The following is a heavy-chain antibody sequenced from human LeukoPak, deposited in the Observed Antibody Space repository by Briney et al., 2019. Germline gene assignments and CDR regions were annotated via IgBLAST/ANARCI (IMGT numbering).Heavy chain of an antibody. J-gene: IGHJ4*02. CDR3: ARGYYN. CDR1: DGSINSYY. V-gene: IGHV4-59*01. Sequence: PSETLSLTCSVSDGSINSYYWNWIRQPPGKGLEWIGYIYNSGRTNYNPSLKSRVTISADTSKNQFSLKLSSLTAADTAMYYCARGYYNWGQGTLVTVSS. CDR2: IYNSGRT. D-gene: IGHD2/OR15-2a*01.